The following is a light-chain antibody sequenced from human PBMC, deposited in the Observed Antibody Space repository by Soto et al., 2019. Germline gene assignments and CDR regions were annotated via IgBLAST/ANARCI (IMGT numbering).Light chain of an antibody. V-gene: IGKV3-20*01. CDR1: QSVGSNY. CDR2: GAS. Sequence: EIVFTHFPSTLSFSPGETSTRSCRASQSVGSNYLAWYQQRPGQPPNLLIFGASHRAPDIPDRFSGSGSGTDFTLTISRLEPEDFAVYYCQQLNSFPLTFGGGTKVDIK. CDR3: QQLNSFPLT. J-gene: IGKJ4*01.